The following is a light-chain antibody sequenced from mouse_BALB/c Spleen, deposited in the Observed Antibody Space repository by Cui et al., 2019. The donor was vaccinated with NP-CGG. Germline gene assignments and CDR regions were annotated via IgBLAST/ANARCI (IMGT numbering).Light chain of an antibody. CDR2: GTN. Sequence: AFLTQKSPLTTSPGETVTLTCRSSTGAVTTSNYANWVQEKPDHLFTGLIGGTNNRAPGVPARFSGSLIGDKAALTITGAQTEDEAIYFCALWYSNHWVFGGGTKLTVL. CDR1: TGAVTTSNY. CDR3: ALWYSNHWV. J-gene: IGLJ1*01. V-gene: IGLV1*01.